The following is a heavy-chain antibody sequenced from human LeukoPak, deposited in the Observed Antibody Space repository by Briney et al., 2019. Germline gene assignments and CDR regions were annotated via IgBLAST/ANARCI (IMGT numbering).Heavy chain of an antibody. V-gene: IGHV1-18*01. CDR2: ISAYNGNT. CDR1: GYTFTSYS. D-gene: IGHD2-21*02. J-gene: IGHJ5*02. CDR3: ARVNVVSVVVTASRANWFDP. Sequence: GASVKVSCKASGYTFTSYSISWVRQAPGQGLEWMGWISAYNGNTNYAQKLQGRVTMTTDTSTSTAYMELRSLRSDDTAVYYCARVNVVSVVVTASRANWFDPWGQGTLVTVSS.